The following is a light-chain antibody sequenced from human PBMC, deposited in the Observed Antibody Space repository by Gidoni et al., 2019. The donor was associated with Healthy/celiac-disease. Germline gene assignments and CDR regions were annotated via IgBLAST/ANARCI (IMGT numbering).Light chain of an antibody. Sequence: DMQMTQSPSSLSASVGDRVTIPCRASQSISSYLNWYQQKPGQAPKLLIYAASSLQSGVPSRFSGSGSGTDFTLTISSLQPEDFATYYCQQSYSTPRTFGQGTKVEIK. J-gene: IGKJ1*01. CDR3: QQSYSTPRT. CDR2: AAS. CDR1: QSISSY. V-gene: IGKV1-39*01.